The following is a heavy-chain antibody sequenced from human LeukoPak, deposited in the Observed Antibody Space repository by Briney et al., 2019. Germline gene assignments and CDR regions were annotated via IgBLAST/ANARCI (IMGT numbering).Heavy chain of an antibody. CDR2: INHSGST. CDR1: GGSFSGYY. Sequence: PSETLSLTCAVYGGSFSGYYWSWIRQPPVKGLEWIGEINHSGSTNYNPSLKSRVTISVDTSKNQFSLKLSSVTAADTAVYYCXXXXXXIXGVVTRPFDYWGQGTLVTVSS. J-gene: IGHJ4*02. V-gene: IGHV4-34*01. D-gene: IGHD3-3*01. CDR3: XXXXXXIXGVVTRPFDY.